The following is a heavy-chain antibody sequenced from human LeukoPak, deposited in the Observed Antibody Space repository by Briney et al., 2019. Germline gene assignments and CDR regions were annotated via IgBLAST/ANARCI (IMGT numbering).Heavy chain of an antibody. D-gene: IGHD3-22*01. Sequence: GGSLRLSCTASGFTFINYSMNWVRQAPGKGLEWVSSISTTSAFIYYADSVRGRITISRDNTKNSLYLQMNSLRAEDTAVYYCARVLYDSSGYYYYYYYYMDVWGKGTTVTVSS. V-gene: IGHV3-21*01. CDR1: GFTFINYS. CDR2: ISTTSAFI. J-gene: IGHJ6*03. CDR3: ARVLYDSSGYYYYYYYYMDV.